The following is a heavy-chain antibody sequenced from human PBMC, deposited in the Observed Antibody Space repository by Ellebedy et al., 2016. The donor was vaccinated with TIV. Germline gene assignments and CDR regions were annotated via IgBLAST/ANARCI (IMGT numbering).Heavy chain of an antibody. CDR3: ARDQVYGIQLWFDY. CDR1: GFTFSNYG. D-gene: IGHD5-18*01. J-gene: IGHJ4*02. V-gene: IGHV3-33*01. CDR2: IWYDGSNK. Sequence: GESLKISCAASGFTFSNYGMHWVRQAPGKGLEWVAVIWYDGSNKYYADSVKGRFTISRDNSKNTLYLQMNSLRVEDTAVYYCARDQVYGIQLWFDYWGQGTLVTVSS.